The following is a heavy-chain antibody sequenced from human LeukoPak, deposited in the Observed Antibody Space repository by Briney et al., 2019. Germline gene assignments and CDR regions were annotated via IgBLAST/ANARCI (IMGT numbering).Heavy chain of an antibody. CDR1: GYIFTSHY. CDR2: INPSGGST. CDR3: ARDRRTNSGYPEY. V-gene: IGHV1-46*01. Sequence: ASVKVSCKASGYIFTSHYMHWVRQAPGQGLEWMGIINPSGGSTSYAQKLQGRVTMTRDTSTSTVYMELSSLRSEDTAVYYCARDRRTNSGYPEYWGQGTLVTVSS. J-gene: IGHJ4*02. D-gene: IGHD3-22*01.